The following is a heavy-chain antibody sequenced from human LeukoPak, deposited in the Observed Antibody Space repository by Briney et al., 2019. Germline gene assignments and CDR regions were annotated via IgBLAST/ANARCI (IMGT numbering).Heavy chain of an antibody. CDR3: ATHRSGWSPPDY. CDR1: GGSFSGYY. V-gene: IGHV4-34*01. Sequence: SETLSLTCAVYGGSFSGYYWSWIRQPPGKGLEWIGEINHSGSANYNPSLKSRVTISVDTSKSQFSLKLSSVTAADTAVYYCATHRSGWSPPDYWAREPWSPSPQ. J-gene: IGHJ4*02. CDR2: INHSGSA. D-gene: IGHD6-19*01.